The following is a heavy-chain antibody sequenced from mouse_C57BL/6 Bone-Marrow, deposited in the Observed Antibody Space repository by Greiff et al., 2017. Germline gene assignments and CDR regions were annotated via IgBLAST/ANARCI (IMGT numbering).Heavy chain of an antibody. CDR2: IYPGSGNT. J-gene: IGHJ4*01. CDR3: ARGGNPSYYYAMDY. V-gene: IGHV1-76*01. CDR1: GYTFTDYY. Sequence: VQLQQSGAELVRPGASVKLSCKASGYTFTDYYINWVKQRPGQGLEWIARIYPGSGNTYYNEKFKGKATLTADKSSSTAYMQLSSLTSEDSAVYFCARGGNPSYYYAMDYWGQGTSVTVSS. D-gene: IGHD6-1*01.